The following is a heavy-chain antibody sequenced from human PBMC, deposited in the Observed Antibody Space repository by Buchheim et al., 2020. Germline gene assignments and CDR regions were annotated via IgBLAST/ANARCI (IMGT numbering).Heavy chain of an antibody. CDR2: ISSSGGTI. J-gene: IGHJ4*02. CDR1: GFMFSSYE. Sequence: EVQLVESGGGLVQPGGSLRLSCAASGFMFSSYEMNWVRQAPGKGLEWVSYISSSGGTIHYAASVKGRFTISRDNAKNSLDLQMNSLRVDDTAVYYCARDRGFVIDYWGQGAL. CDR3: ARDRGFVIDY. V-gene: IGHV3-48*03. D-gene: IGHD3-10*01.